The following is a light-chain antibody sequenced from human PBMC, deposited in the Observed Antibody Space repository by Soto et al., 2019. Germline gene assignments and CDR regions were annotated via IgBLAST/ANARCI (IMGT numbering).Light chain of an antibody. J-gene: IGKJ4*02. CDR3: QQYATAPLA. V-gene: IGKV3-20*01. Sequence: EIVMTKSPATLSVSPGERVTLSCRASQSVSSSYLAWYQQKPGQAPRLLIYGASSRATGIPDRFSGSGSGTDFTLTISRLEPEEFAVYYCQQYATAPLAVGGGTKVDIK. CDR2: GAS. CDR1: QSVSSSY.